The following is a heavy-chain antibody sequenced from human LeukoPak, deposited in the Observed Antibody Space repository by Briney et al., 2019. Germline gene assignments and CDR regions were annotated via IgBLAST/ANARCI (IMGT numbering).Heavy chain of an antibody. CDR2: ISYDGSNK. V-gene: IGHV3-30-3*01. D-gene: IGHD3-22*01. CDR3: ATGNYYDSSGYSPPADY. J-gene: IGHJ4*02. CDR1: GFTFSSYA. Sequence: GRSLRLSCAASGFTFSSYAMHWVRQAPGKGLEWVAVISYDGSNKYYADSVKGRFTISRDNSKNTPYLQMNSLRAEDTAVYYCATGNYYDSSGYSPPADYWGQGTLATVSS.